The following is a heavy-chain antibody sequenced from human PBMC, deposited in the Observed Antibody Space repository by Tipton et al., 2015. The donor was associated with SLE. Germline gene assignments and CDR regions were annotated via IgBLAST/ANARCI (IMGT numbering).Heavy chain of an antibody. CDR1: GGSISSGGYY. V-gene: IGHV4-31*03. J-gene: IGHJ4*02. D-gene: IGHD6-13*01. CDR2: IYYSGST. Sequence: TLSLTCTVSGGSISSGGYYWSWIRQHPGKGLEWIGYIYYSGSTYYNPSLKSRVTISVDTSKNQFSLKLSSVTAADTAVYYCARVGDEAAAALGYWGQGTLVTVSS. CDR3: ARVGDEAAAALGY.